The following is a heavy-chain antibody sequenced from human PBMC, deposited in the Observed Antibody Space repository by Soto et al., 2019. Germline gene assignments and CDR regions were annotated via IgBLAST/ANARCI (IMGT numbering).Heavy chain of an antibody. J-gene: IGHJ6*02. Sequence: QEQLMESGGGVVQPGMSLRLSCAASGFAFSSYAIHWVRQAPGKGLEWVAVMSYDETKVNYEDSVTGRFTISRDNSKSTLFLQMNGLRPEDTAVYFCAKDRGSGTLRYYGMDVWGRGTPVTVSS. CDR3: AKDRGSGTLRYYGMDV. CDR1: GFAFSSYA. D-gene: IGHD3-10*01. CDR2: MSYDETKV. V-gene: IGHV3-30*18.